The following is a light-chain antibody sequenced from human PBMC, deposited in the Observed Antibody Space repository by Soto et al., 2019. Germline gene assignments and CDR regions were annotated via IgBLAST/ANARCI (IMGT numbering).Light chain of an antibody. CDR1: QSVSSN. Sequence: EIVMTQSPATLSVSPGERATLSCRASQSVSSNLAWYQQKPGQAPRLLIYGASTRATGIPARFSGSGSGTEFTITISSLQSADFAVYYCQQYNDWPRGTFGQGTKLEIK. CDR3: QQYNDWPRGT. CDR2: GAS. J-gene: IGKJ2*02. V-gene: IGKV3-15*01.